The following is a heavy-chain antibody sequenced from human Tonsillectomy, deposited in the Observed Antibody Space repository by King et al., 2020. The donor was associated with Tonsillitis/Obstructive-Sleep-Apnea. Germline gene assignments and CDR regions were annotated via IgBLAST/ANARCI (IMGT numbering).Heavy chain of an antibody. J-gene: IGHJ4*02. CDR1: GFTFSTYA. CDR2: ISGSGDST. V-gene: IGHV3-23*04. D-gene: IGHD1-14*01. CDR3: TKPGTQPSIPSHSDS. Sequence: VQLVESGGGLVQPGGSLRLSCAASGFTFSTYAMTWVRQAPGKGLAWVSSISGSGDSTYYADSVQGRFTVSRDNSKNTLYLQMNSLRADDTALYYCTKPGTQPSIPSHSDSRGQGPLATVSS.